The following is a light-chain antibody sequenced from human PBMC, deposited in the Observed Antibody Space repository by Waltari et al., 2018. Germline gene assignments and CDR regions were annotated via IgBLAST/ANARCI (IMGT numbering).Light chain of an antibody. J-gene: IGKJ2*01. Sequence: EIVLTQSPATLSLSPGDRAPLPCRASQSVSSYLAWYQQKPGQAPRLLIYDASNRATGIPARFSGSGSETDFTLTISSLQAEDVAVYYCQQYYRAPFNFGQGTKLEIK. CDR2: DAS. CDR1: QSVSSY. CDR3: QQYYRAPFN. V-gene: IGKV3-11*01.